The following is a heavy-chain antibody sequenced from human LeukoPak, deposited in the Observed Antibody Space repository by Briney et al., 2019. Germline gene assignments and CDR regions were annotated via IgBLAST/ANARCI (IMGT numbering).Heavy chain of an antibody. D-gene: IGHD5-12*01. J-gene: IGHJ3*02. CDR1: GYTFTSYG. CDR3: ARSGRRVDIVAKIEDAFDI. CDR2: ISAYNGNT. V-gene: IGHV1-18*04. Sequence: GASVKVSCKASGYTFTSYGISWVRQAPGQGLEWMGWISAYNGNTNYAQKLQGRVTMTTDTSTSTAYMELRSLRSDDTAVYYCARSGRRVDIVAKIEDAFDIWGQGTMVTVSS.